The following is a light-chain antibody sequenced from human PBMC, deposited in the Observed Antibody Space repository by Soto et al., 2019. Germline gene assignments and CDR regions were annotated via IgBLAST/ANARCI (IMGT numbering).Light chain of an antibody. CDR3: LQDYNYPLT. CDR2: AAS. Sequence: IQMTQSPPSLSAAMGDRVALTCRASQSISTYLNWYQQKPGKAPKLLIYAASSLQSGVPSRFSGSGSGTDFTLTISSLQPEDFATYYCLQDYNYPLTFGGGTKVDIK. CDR1: QSISTY. V-gene: IGKV1-6*01. J-gene: IGKJ4*01.